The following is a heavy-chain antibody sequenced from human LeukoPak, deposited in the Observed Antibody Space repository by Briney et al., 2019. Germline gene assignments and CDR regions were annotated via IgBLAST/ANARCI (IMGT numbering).Heavy chain of an antibody. J-gene: IGHJ4*02. CDR2: ISGSGGST. Sequence: QPGGSLRLSCAASGFAFSSYAMSWVRQAPGKGLEWVSDISGSGGSTYYADSVKGRFTISRDNSKNTLYLQMNSLRAEDTAVYYCAKAISPYCSGGSCYSGLFDYWGQGTLVTVSS. V-gene: IGHV3-23*01. CDR1: GFAFSSYA. CDR3: AKAISPYCSGGSCYSGLFDY. D-gene: IGHD2-15*01.